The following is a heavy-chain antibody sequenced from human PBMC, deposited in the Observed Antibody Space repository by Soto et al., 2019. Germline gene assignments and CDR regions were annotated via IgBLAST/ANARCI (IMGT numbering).Heavy chain of an antibody. Sequence: QVPLVQSGAEVKKPGASVKVSCKTSGYTFTTYGISWVRQAPGQGLEWMGWISAYNGNTNYAQKFQGRVTMTTDTSTNIAYMELRSLRSDDTAVYYCARERGGYCSGGSCLDAFDIWGQGTMVTVSS. CDR2: ISAYNGNT. CDR1: GYTFTTYG. V-gene: IGHV1-18*01. J-gene: IGHJ3*02. CDR3: ARERGGYCSGGSCLDAFDI. D-gene: IGHD2-15*01.